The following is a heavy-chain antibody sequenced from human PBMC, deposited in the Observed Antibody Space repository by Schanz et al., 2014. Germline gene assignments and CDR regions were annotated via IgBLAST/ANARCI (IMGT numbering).Heavy chain of an antibody. CDR2: TSHDGSFT. CDR1: GFTFSAYT. CDR3: ARYYETSYYPLYYCDY. Sequence: EVQLVESGGGLVKPGGSLRLSCAASGFTFSAYTMNWIRQAPGKGLVWVSRTSHDGSFTTFADSVKGRFTISRDNSKNTLYLQMNSLRAEDTAVYYCARYYETSYYPLYYCDYWGQGTLVTVSS. J-gene: IGHJ4*02. V-gene: IGHV3-74*02. D-gene: IGHD3-22*01.